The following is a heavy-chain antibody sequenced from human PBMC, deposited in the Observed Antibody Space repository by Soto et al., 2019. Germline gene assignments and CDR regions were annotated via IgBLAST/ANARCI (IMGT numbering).Heavy chain of an antibody. CDR2: IYPGDSDT. CDR1: GYSFTTSW. CDR3: ARSGRNAYYNMDV. Sequence: PGESLKISCKGSGYSFTTSWIGWVRQMPGKGLEWMGVIYPGDSDTRYSPSFQGQVILSADKSISTAYLQWTILKASDTAIYYCARSGRNAYYNMDVWGQGTTVTV. V-gene: IGHV5-51*01. J-gene: IGHJ6*02. D-gene: IGHD1-26*01.